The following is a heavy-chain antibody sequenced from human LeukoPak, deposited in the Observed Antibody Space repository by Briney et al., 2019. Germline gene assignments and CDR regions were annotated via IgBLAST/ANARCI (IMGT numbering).Heavy chain of an antibody. CDR3: ARDNWIEAHYFDY. CDR1: GFTFSTYS. J-gene: IGHJ4*02. Sequence: GGSLRLSCAASGFTFSTYSMNWVRQAPGKGLEWVSSISGSSAYIYYADSVKGRFTISRDNAKNSLYLQMNSLRAEDTAVYYCARDNWIEAHYFDYWGQGTLVTVSS. D-gene: IGHD1-20*01. CDR2: ISGSSAYI. V-gene: IGHV3-21*01.